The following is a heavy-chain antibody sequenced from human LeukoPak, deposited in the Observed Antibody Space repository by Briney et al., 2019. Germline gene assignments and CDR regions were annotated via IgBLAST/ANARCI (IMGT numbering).Heavy chain of an antibody. Sequence: GGSLRLSCAASGFTFSNAWMSWVRQAPGKGLEWVGRIKSKTDGGTTDYAAPVKGRFTISRDDSKNTLYLQMNSLKTEDTAVYYCTTDFEYYYGSGSSFFDYWGQGTLVTVSS. J-gene: IGHJ4*02. CDR3: TTDFEYYYGSGSSFFDY. D-gene: IGHD3-10*01. CDR1: GFTFSNAW. CDR2: IKSKTDGGTT. V-gene: IGHV3-15*01.